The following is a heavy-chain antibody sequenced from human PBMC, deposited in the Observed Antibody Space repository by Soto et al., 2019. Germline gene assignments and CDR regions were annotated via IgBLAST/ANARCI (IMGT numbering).Heavy chain of an antibody. CDR2: ISSSSSYI. J-gene: IGHJ4*02. CDR3: SRDEDILTGFAY. Sequence: PGGSLRLSCAASGFTFSSYSMNWVRQAPGKGLEWVSSISSSSSYIYYADSVKGRFTISRDNAKNSLYLQMNSLRAEDTAVYYCSRDEDILTGFAYCGQGTLVTVSS. V-gene: IGHV3-21*01. D-gene: IGHD3-9*01. CDR1: GFTFSSYS.